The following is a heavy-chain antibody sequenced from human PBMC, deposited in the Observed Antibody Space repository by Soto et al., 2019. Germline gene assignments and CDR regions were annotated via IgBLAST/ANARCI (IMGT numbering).Heavy chain of an antibody. D-gene: IGHD4-17*01. Sequence: QVQPEQWGAGLLKPSETLSLTCAVYGGSFTTYYWSWIRQPPGKGLEWLGEINHSGSINYNPSLKRXXTXSXATSTRQASLKVSSVTVAETAVYYCAIGERAGDYDYWGQGTLVTVSS. CDR1: GGSFTTYY. J-gene: IGHJ4*02. V-gene: IGHV4-34*01. CDR3: AIGERAGDYDY. CDR2: INHSGSI.